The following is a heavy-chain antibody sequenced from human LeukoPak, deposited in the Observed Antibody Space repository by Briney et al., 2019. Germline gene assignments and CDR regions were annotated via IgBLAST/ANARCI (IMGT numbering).Heavy chain of an antibody. CDR3: ARDGIAVAGPYYFDL. CDR2: IYYSGST. J-gene: IGHJ2*01. CDR1: GGSFSGYY. V-gene: IGHV4-59*01. Sequence: PSETLSLTCAVYGGSFSGYYWSWIRQPPGKGLEWIGYIYYSGSTNYNPSLKSRVTISVDTSKNQFSLKLSSVTAADTAVYYCARDGIAVAGPYYFDLWGRGTLVTVSS. D-gene: IGHD6-19*01.